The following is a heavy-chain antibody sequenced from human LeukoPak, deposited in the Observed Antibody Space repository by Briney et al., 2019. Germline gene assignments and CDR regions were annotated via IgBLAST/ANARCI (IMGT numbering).Heavy chain of an antibody. J-gene: IGHJ3*02. CDR3: ARPRAPVTRISSFDM. CDR2: ISSSSSYI. CDR1: GFTFSTYW. V-gene: IGHV3-21*01. Sequence: GGSLRLSCAASGFTFSTYWMNCFRQAPERGLEWVSSISSSSSYIYYADSVKGRFTISRDNAKNSLYLQMSSLRGDDTAVYYCARPRAPVTRISSFDMWGQGTMVTVSS. D-gene: IGHD2/OR15-2a*01.